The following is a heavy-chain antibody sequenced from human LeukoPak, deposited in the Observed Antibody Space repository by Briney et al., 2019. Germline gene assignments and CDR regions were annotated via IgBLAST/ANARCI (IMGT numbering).Heavy chain of an antibody. J-gene: IGHJ4*02. CDR2: IKQDGSEK. CDR3: ARKGGYSSGYYY. CDR1: GFTFSDYW. V-gene: IGHV3-7*01. D-gene: IGHD3-22*01. Sequence: PGGSLRLPYAASGFTFSDYWMTWVRQAPGKGLEWVANIKQDGSEKDYVDSVKGRFTISRDNAKNSLYLQMDSLRVEDTAVYFCARKGGYSSGYYYWGQGTLVTVSS.